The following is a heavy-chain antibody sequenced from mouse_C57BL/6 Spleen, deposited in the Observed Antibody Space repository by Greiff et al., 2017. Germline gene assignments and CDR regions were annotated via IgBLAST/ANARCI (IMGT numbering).Heavy chain of an antibody. V-gene: IGHV6-3*01. CDR1: GFTFSNYW. Sequence: EVQLQQSGGGLVQPGGSMKLSCVASGFTFSNYWMNWVRQSPEKGLEWVAQIRLKSDNYATHYAGSVKGRFTISRDDSKSSVYLQMNNLRAEDTGIYYGTAPYAYGSLYAMGYWGQGTSVTVSS. CDR3: TAPYAYGSLYAMGY. D-gene: IGHD1-1*01. J-gene: IGHJ4*01. CDR2: IRLKSDNYAT.